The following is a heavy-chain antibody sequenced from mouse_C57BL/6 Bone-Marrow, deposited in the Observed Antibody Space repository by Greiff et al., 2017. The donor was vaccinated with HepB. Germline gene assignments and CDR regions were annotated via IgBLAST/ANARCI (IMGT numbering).Heavy chain of an antibody. V-gene: IGHV1-54*01. J-gene: IGHJ4*01. CDR2: INPGSGGT. CDR3: ARSVVGAMDY. CDR1: GYAFTNYL. Sequence: QVQLQQSGAELVRPGTSVKLSCKASGYAFTNYLIEWVKQRPGQGLEWIGVINPGSGGTNYNEKFKGKATLTADKYSSTAYMQLSSLTSEDSAVYFCARSVVGAMDYWGQGTAVTVSS. D-gene: IGHD1-1*01.